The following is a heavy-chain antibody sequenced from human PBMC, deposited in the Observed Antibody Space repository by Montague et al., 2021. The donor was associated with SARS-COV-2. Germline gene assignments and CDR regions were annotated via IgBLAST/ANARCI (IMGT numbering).Heavy chain of an antibody. D-gene: IGHD3-22*01. Sequence: SETLSLTCSVSGGAISTTNWWSWVRQPPGKGLEWIGEISHSGNINYNSSVRSRVTISLDKSKNQFSLKLSSVTAADTAVYYCARAMIVVTRDAFDIWGRGTKVIVST. J-gene: IGHJ3*02. CDR1: GGAISTTNW. CDR3: ARAMIVVTRDAFDI. CDR2: ISHSGNI. V-gene: IGHV4-4*02.